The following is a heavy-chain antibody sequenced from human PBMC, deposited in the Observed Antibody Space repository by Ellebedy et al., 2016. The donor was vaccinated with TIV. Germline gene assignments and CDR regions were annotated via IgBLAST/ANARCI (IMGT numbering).Heavy chain of an antibody. CDR1: GFTFSSYS. J-gene: IGHJ4*02. Sequence: PGGSLRLSCAVSGFTFSSYSMNWVRQAPGKGLEWVSYISSSGSPIHYVDSVKGRFSISRDNVKNSLYLQMNSLRDEDTAVYYCARDENYGAEVIDYWGQGTLVTVSS. CDR2: ISSSGSPI. V-gene: IGHV3-48*02. CDR3: ARDENYGAEVIDY. D-gene: IGHD4-17*01.